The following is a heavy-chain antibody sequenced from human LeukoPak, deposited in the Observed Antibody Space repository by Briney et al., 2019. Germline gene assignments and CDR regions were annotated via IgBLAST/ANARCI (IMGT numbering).Heavy chain of an antibody. J-gene: IGHJ4*02. CDR2: IYYSGST. Sequence: SETLSLTCTVSGGSISSGGYYWSWIRQHPGKGLEWIGYIYYSGSTYYNPPLKSRVTISVDTSKNQFSLKLSSVTAADTAVYYCARSKDGYNFGYWGQGTLVTVSS. D-gene: IGHD5-24*01. V-gene: IGHV4-31*03. CDR1: GGSISSGGYY. CDR3: ARSKDGYNFGY.